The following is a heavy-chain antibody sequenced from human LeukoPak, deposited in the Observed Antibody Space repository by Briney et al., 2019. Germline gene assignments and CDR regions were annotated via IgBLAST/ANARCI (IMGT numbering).Heavy chain of an antibody. V-gene: IGHV3-23*01. D-gene: IGHD2/OR15-2a*01. CDR1: GFTFSSYS. CDR2: ISGSGVTT. CDR3: AKGGRILLKNFGLDV. J-gene: IGHJ6*02. Sequence: GGSLRLSCAASGFTFSSYSMNWVRQAPGKGLEWVSAISGSGVTTFYADSMKGRFTISRDNSKNTLYLQMNSLRAEDTAVYYCAKGGRILLKNFGLDVWGQGTTVTVSS.